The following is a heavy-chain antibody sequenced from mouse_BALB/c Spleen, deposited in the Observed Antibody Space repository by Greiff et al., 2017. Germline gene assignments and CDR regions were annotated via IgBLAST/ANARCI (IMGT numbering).Heavy chain of an antibody. V-gene: IGHV5-4*02. CDR3: ARGQLGPAWFAY. J-gene: IGHJ3*01. CDR2: ISDGGSYT. Sequence: EVQVVESGGGLVKPGGSLKLSCAASGFTFSDYYMYWVRQTPEKRLEWVATISDGGSYTYYPDSVKGRFTISRDNAKNNLYLQMSSLKSEDTAMYYCARGQLGPAWFAYWGQGTLVTVSA. D-gene: IGHD3-2*01. CDR1: GFTFSDYY.